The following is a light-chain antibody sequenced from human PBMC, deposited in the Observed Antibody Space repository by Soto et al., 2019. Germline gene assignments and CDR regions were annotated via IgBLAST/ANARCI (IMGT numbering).Light chain of an antibody. J-gene: IGKJ2*01. CDR3: QQYDSSPYT. CDR2: GAS. Sequence: EIVLTQSPGTLSLSPGERATLSRRASQSVSSSYLAWYQQKPGQAPRLLIYGASSRATGIPDRFSGSGSGTDFTLTISRLEPEDFAVYYCQQYDSSPYTFGQGTRLEIK. V-gene: IGKV3-20*01. CDR1: QSVSSSY.